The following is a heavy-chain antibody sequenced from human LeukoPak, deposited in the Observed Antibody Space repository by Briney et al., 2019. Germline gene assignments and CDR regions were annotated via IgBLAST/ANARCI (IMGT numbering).Heavy chain of an antibody. D-gene: IGHD6-19*01. V-gene: IGHV1-2*06. CDR1: GYTFTGYH. CDR2: INPNSGGT. CDR3: ARDLSASVADFDY. Sequence: ASVKVSCKASGYTFTGYHMHWVRQAPGQGLEWMGRINPNSGGTNYAQRFQGRVTMTRDTSINTAYMELSRLRSDDTAVYYCARDLSASVADFDYWGQGTLVTVSS. J-gene: IGHJ4*02.